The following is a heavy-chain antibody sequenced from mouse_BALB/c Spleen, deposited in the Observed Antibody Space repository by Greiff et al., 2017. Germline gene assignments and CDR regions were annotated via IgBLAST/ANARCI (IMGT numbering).Heavy chain of an antibody. CDR3: ARDYYGAY. CDR1: GFTFSSFG. V-gene: IGHV5-17*02. J-gene: IGHJ3*01. Sequence: EVMLVESGGGLVQPGGSRKLSCAASGFTFSSFGMHWVRQAPEKGLEWVAYISSGSSTIYYADTVKGRFTISRDNPKNTLFLQMTSLRSEDTAMYYCARDYYGAYWGQGTLVTVSA. CDR2: ISSGSSTI. D-gene: IGHD1-1*01.